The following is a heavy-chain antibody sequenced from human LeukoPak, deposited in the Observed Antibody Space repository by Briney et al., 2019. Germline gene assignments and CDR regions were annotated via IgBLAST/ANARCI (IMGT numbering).Heavy chain of an antibody. J-gene: IGHJ4*02. CDR3: ARGTDSGGNYGY. Sequence: GGSLRLSCAASGFTFSSYEMNWVRQAPGKGLEWVSYISSSSSTIYYADSVKGRFTISRDNAKNSLYLQMNSLRAEDTAVYYCARGTDSGGNYGYWVQGTVVTVSS. V-gene: IGHV3-48*03. D-gene: IGHD4-23*01. CDR1: GFTFSSYE. CDR2: ISSSSSTI.